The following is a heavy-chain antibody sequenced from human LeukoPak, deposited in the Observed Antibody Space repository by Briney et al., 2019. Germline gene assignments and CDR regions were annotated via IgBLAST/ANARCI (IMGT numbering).Heavy chain of an antibody. CDR1: GFTFSSYW. CDR2: IKQDGSEK. Sequence: PGGSLRLSCAASGFTFSSYWTSWVRQAPGKGLEGVANIKQDGSEKYYVDSVKGRFTISRDNAKNSLYLQMNSLRAEDTAVYYCARAYYYGSGSYYSWGQGTLVTVSS. D-gene: IGHD3-10*01. CDR3: ARAYYYGSGSYYS. J-gene: IGHJ4*02. V-gene: IGHV3-7*01.